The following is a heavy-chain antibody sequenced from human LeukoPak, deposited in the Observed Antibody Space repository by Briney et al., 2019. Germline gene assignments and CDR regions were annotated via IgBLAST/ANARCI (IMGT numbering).Heavy chain of an antibody. CDR1: GFTFSSYS. CDR3: ARVIGRWDSYGLGAFDI. J-gene: IGHJ3*02. V-gene: IGHV3-21*01. Sequence: GGSLRLSCVASGFTFSSYSMNWVRQAPGKGLEWVSSIRGSSSYIYYADSVKGRFTISRDNSKNSLYLQMNSLRAKDTAVYYCARVIGRWDSYGLGAFDIWGQGAMVTVSS. CDR2: IRGSSSYI. D-gene: IGHD5-18*01.